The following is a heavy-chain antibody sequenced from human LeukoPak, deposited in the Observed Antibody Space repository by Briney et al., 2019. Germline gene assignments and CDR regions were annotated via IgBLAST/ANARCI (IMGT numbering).Heavy chain of an antibody. V-gene: IGHV2-70*04. D-gene: IGHD4-17*01. CDR3: ARIGSYGDYGPYYFDY. CDR2: IDWDDDK. Sequence: SGPALVKPTQTLTLTCTFSGFSLSTSGMRVSWIRQPPGKALEWLARIDWDDDKFYSTSLKTRLTISKDTSKNQVVLTMTNMDPGDTATYYCARIGSYGDYGPYYFDYWGQGTLVTVSS. CDR1: GFSLSTSGMR. J-gene: IGHJ4*02.